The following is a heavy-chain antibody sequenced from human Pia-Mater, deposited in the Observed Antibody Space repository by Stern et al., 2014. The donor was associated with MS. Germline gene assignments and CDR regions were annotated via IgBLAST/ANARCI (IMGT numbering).Heavy chain of an antibody. Sequence: VQLVESGPEVKKPGTPGKVSCKASGGTFSNYAISWVRQAPGQGLEWMGGIIIIFDTANYAQKFQGRVTISADESTSTAYMELSSLRSEDTAVYYCARSSERSGYYPDYFQYWGQGTPVTVSS. D-gene: IGHD3-22*01. CDR3: ARSSERSGYYPDYFQY. CDR2: IIIIFDTA. J-gene: IGHJ1*01. CDR1: GGTFSNYA. V-gene: IGHV1-69*01.